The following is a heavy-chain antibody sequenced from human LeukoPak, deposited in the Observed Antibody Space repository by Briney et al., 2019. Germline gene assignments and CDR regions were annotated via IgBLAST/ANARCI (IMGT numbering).Heavy chain of an antibody. Sequence: PSQTLSPTCTVSGGSISSGTYYWSWIRQSAGKGLEWIGRIFTSGSTNYNPSLTSRVTISVDSSKSQFSLKLSSVTAADTAVFYCARYSGSYSRHAFDIWGRGTMVTVSS. CDR1: GGSISSGTYY. D-gene: IGHD1-26*01. V-gene: IGHV4-61*02. CDR2: IFTSGST. J-gene: IGHJ3*02. CDR3: ARYSGSYSRHAFDI.